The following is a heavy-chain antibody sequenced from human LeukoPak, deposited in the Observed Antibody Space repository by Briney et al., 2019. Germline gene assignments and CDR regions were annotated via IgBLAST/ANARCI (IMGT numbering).Heavy chain of an antibody. CDR1: GFTFSSYE. CDR3: AKVAGGDSSSPMHV. D-gene: IGHD2-21*02. V-gene: IGHV3-48*03. CDR2: ISSSGSTI. J-gene: IGHJ6*03. Sequence: GGSLRLSCAASGFTFSSYEMSWVRQAPGKGLEWASYISSSGSTIYYADSVKGRFTISRDNAKNTLYLQMNSLRAEDTALYYCAKVAGGDSSSPMHVWGKGTTVTVSS.